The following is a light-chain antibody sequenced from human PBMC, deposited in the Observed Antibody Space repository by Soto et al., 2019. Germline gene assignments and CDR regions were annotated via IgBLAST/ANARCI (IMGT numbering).Light chain of an antibody. Sequence: DIQMTQSPSSLSASVGHRVTITCQASQDITNYLNWYQLKPGQAPELLIYDASNLQTGVPTRFSGSGSGKHFTFTISSLQPEDIATYFCQQYDFLVTFGQGTRLEI. J-gene: IGKJ5*01. CDR2: DAS. CDR3: QQYDFLVT. V-gene: IGKV1-33*01. CDR1: QDITNY.